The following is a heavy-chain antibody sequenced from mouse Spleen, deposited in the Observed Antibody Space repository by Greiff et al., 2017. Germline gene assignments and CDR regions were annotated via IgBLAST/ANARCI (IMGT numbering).Heavy chain of an antibody. Sequence: VQLQQSGAELMKPGASVKLSCKATGYPFTGYWINWIRQRPGHGLEWIGEILPGSRNNNSNEKFKGEATFTADTSSNTAYMYLNSLTTEDSAMYYCARTGTGFVYWGQGTLVTVSA. D-gene: IGHD4-1*01. J-gene: IGHJ3*01. V-gene: IGHV1-9*01. CDR2: ILPGSRNN. CDR3: ARTGTGFVY. CDR1: GYPFTGYW.